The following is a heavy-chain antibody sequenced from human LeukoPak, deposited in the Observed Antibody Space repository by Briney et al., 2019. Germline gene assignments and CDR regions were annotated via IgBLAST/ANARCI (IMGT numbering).Heavy chain of an antibody. D-gene: IGHD3-10*01. CDR3: ARRGGPPSPLGTGYWYFDL. V-gene: IGHV4-39*07. CDR2: IYYSGTT. Sequence: SETLSLTCTVSGGSISSRSYYWGWIRQPPGKGLEWIGSIYYSGTTYYNPSLMSRVTVSVDTSKNQFSLKLTSVTAADTALYYCARRGGPPSPLGTGYWYFDLWGRGTLVTVSS. J-gene: IGHJ2*01. CDR1: GGSISSRSYY.